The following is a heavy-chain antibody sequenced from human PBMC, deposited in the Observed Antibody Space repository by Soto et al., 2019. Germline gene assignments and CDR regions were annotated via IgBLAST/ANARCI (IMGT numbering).Heavy chain of an antibody. CDR2: IYYSGST. J-gene: IGHJ6*02. V-gene: IGHV4-39*01. Sequence: NPSETLSLTCTVSGGSISISSYYRGWIRQPPGKGLEWIGSIYYSGSTYYNPSLKSRVTISVDTSKSQFSLKLSSVTAADTAVYYCTCIFSGGYGYGFYYYGMDVWGQGTTVT. CDR3: TCIFSGGYGYGFYYYGMDV. D-gene: IGHD5-18*01. CDR1: GGSISISSYY.